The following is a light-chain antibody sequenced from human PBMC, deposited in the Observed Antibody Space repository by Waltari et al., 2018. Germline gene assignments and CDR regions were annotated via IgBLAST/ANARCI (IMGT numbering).Light chain of an antibody. V-gene: IGKV1-8*01. Sequence: AIRLTQSPSSIAASTGDRFTITCRASQGVGSYLAWYQQKSGRAPKLLLYASSSLEAEVPSMFGGRGSGTDFTLTISCLQSEDFASYFCQQYNSYPVTFGQGTRVHVK. CDR3: QQYNSYPVT. CDR1: QGVGSY. J-gene: IGKJ1*01. CDR2: ASS.